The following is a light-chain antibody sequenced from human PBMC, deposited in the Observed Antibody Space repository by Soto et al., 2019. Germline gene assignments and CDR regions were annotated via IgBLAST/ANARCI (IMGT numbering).Light chain of an antibody. Sequence: EIVLTQSPGTLSLSPGERATLSCRASQSVSSSYLAWYQQKPGQAPRLLIYSASIRATDIPDRFSGSESETDFTHTISRLEPEDVAVYYWQQYDRSLPWTFGQGTKVEIK. V-gene: IGKV3-20*01. CDR2: SAS. CDR1: QSVSSSY. CDR3: QQYDRSLPWT. J-gene: IGKJ1*01.